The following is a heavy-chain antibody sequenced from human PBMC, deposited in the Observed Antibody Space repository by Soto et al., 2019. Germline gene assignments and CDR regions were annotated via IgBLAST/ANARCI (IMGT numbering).Heavy chain of an antibody. CDR2: ISGSGGST. V-gene: IGHV3-23*01. Sequence: GGSLRLSCAASGFTFSSYAMSWVRQAPGKGLEWVSAISGSGGSTYYADSVKGRFTISRDNSKNTLYLQMNSLRAEDTAVYYCAKSAFTIAAAEVDFDYWGQGTLVTVSS. CDR3: AKSAFTIAAAEVDFDY. D-gene: IGHD6-13*01. J-gene: IGHJ4*02. CDR1: GFTFSSYA.